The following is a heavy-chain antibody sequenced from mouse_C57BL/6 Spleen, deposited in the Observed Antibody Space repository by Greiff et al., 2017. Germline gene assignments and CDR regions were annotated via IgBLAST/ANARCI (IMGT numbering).Heavy chain of an antibody. CDR3: ASTVVATRYFDY. CDR1: GYTFTSYW. Sequence: VQLQQPGAELVKPGASVKMSCKASGYTFTSYWITWVKQRPGQGLEWIGDIYPGSGSTNYNEKFKSKATLTVDPSSSTAYMQLSSLTSEDSAVYYCASTVVATRYFDYWGQGTTLTVSS. V-gene: IGHV1-55*01. D-gene: IGHD1-1*01. J-gene: IGHJ2*01. CDR2: IYPGSGST.